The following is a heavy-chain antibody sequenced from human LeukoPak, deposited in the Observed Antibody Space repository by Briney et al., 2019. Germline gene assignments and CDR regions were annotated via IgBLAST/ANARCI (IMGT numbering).Heavy chain of an antibody. CDR1: GFTVSSNY. CDR3: AKTATTFFDY. D-gene: IGHD5-12*01. V-gene: IGHV3-66*03. J-gene: IGHJ4*02. CDR2: IYSCGST. Sequence: HTGGSLRLSSAASGFTVSSNYMSWVRQAPGKGLEWVSVIYSCGSTYYADSVKGRFTISRDNSKNTLYLQMNSLRAEDTAVYYCAKTATTFFDYWGQGTLVTVSS.